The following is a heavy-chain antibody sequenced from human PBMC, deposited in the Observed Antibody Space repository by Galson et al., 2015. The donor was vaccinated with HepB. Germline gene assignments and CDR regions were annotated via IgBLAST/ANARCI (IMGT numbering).Heavy chain of an antibody. CDR2: IRYDGSKK. CDR1: AFSFSSYG. V-gene: IGHV3-30*02. CDR3: AKDRVVVAATPDAFDI. J-gene: IGHJ3*02. D-gene: IGHD2-15*01. Sequence: SLRLSCAATAFSFSSYGMSWVRQAPGKGLEWVADIRYDGSKKYYVDSVKGRFTISRDNAKNTLYLQMNSLRPEDTAVYYCAKDRVVVAATPDAFDIWGQGTMVTVSA.